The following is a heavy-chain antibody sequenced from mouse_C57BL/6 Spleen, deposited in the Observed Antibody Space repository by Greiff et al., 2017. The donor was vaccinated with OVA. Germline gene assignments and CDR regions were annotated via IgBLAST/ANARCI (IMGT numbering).Heavy chain of an antibody. J-gene: IGHJ4*01. CDR3: ARDRPMIRGAMDY. D-gene: IGHD2-4*01. CDR2: ISDGGSYT. Sequence: EVKLVESGGGLVKPGGSLKLSCAASGFTFSSYAMSWVRQTPEKRLEWVATISDGGSYTYYPDNVKGRFTISRDNAKNNLYLQMSHLKSEDTAMYYCARDRPMIRGAMDYWGQGTSVTVSS. V-gene: IGHV5-4*01. CDR1: GFTFSSYA.